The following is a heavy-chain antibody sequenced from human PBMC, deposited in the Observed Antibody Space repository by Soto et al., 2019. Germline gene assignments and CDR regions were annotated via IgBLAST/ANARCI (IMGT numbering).Heavy chain of an antibody. CDR2: ISDDGSNT. V-gene: IGHV3-30-3*01. J-gene: IGHJ4*02. Sequence: QVQLVESGGGVVQPGRSLRLSCAASGFTFSRHTMHWVRQAPGKGLEWVAAISDDGSNTYYADSVKGRFTISRDNSKNSLYLQKNSLSSEDTAVHHCAREVYYDFWSGFNTHPYYFDYWGQGTLVTVSS. CDR1: GFTFSRHT. CDR3: AREVYYDFWSGFNTHPYYFDY. D-gene: IGHD3-3*01.